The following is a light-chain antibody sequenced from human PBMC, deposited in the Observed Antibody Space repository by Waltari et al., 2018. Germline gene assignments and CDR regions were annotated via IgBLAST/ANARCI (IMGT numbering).Light chain of an antibody. CDR2: DVS. Sequence: QSALTQPRSVSGSPGPSVTISCTGTSTDAGGSMYVSWHQQHPGKPPNLIIFDVSERPPGVPDRFSGSKSGNTASLTNSGLQAEDEGDYYCCSYAGGYTMAVGGGTKLTVL. CDR1: STDAGGSMY. V-gene: IGLV2-11*01. CDR3: CSYAGGYTMA. J-gene: IGLJ2*01.